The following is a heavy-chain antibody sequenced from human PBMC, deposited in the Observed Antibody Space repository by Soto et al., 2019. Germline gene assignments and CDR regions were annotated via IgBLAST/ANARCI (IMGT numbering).Heavy chain of an antibody. D-gene: IGHD5-12*01. CDR3: AKEVEMATIRYYFDY. V-gene: IGHV3-23*01. CDR2: ISGSGGST. Sequence: PVGSLRLSCAASGFTFSSYAMSWVRQAPGKGLEWVSAISGSGGSTYYADSVKGRFTISRDNSKNTLYLQMNSLRAEDTAVYYCAKEVEMATIRYYFDYWGQGTLVTVSS. J-gene: IGHJ4*02. CDR1: GFTFSSYA.